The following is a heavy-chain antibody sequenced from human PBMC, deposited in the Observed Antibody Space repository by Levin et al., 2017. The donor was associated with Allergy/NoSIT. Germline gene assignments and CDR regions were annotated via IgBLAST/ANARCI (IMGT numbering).Heavy chain of an antibody. CDR1: GFTFTSFY. V-gene: IGHV1-2*02. D-gene: IGHD3-10*01. Sequence: ASVKVSCKASGFTFTSFYIHWVRQAPGQGLEWMGWINPKSGGTNYAQKFRGRVSMTRDTSISTAYMELSWLRSDDTAMYYCARSPMYYFGSGTYFDFWGPGTLVTVSS. J-gene: IGHJ4*02. CDR2: INPKSGGT. CDR3: ARSPMYYFGSGTYFDF.